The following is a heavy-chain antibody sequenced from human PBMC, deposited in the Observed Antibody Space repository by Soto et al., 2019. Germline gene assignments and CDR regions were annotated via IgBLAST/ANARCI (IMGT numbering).Heavy chain of an antibody. CDR2: IYYSGST. D-gene: IGHD3-10*01. V-gene: IGHV4-59*01. J-gene: IGHJ5*02. CDR3: ARSWATMVRGFDP. Sequence: PSETLSLTRPVCGRSLSRYSSNWLRQPPGKGLEWIGYIYYSGSTNYNPSLKSRVTISVDTSKNQFSLKLSSVTAADTAVYYCARSWATMVRGFDPWGQGTLVTVSS. CDR1: GRSLSRYS.